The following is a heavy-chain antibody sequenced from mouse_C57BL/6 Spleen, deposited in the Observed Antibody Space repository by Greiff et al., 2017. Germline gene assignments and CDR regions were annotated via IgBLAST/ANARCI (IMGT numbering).Heavy chain of an antibody. J-gene: IGHJ2*01. Sequence: QVQLQQPGAELVKPGASVKMSCKASGYTFTSYWITWVKQRPGQGLEWIGDIYPGSGSTNYNEKFKSKATLTVDTSSSTAYMQLSSLTSEDAAVYYCARFTTVVAPDYWGQGTTLTVSS. CDR3: ARFTTVVAPDY. CDR2: IYPGSGST. V-gene: IGHV1-55*01. CDR1: GYTFTSYW. D-gene: IGHD1-1*01.